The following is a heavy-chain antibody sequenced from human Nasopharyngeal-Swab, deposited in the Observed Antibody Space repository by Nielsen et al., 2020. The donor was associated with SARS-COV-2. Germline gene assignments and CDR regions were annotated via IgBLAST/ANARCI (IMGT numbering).Heavy chain of an antibody. CDR2: ISSSGGTI. V-gene: IGHV3-11*04. CDR3: ARDPSGQRRYFDWTDAFDI. D-gene: IGHD3-9*01. CDR1: GFIFSDYY. J-gene: IGHJ3*02. Sequence: GESLKISCAASGFIFSDYYMSWIRQAPGKGLEWVSYISSSGGTIYYADSVKGRFTISRDNAKNSLYLQMNSLRDEDTAVYYCARDPSGQRRYFDWTDAFDIWGQGTMVTVSS.